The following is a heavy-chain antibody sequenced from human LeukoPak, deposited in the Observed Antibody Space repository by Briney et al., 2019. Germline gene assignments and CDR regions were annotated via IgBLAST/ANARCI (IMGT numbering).Heavy chain of an antibody. CDR1: GGSISSYY. CDR3: ARDITMVRGVIDGWFDP. Sequence: PSETLSLTCTVSGGSISSYYWSWIRQPAGKGLEWIGRIYTSGSTNYNPSLKSRVTMSVDTSKNQFSLKLSSVTAADTAVYYCARDITMVRGVIDGWFDPWGQGTLVTVSS. D-gene: IGHD3-10*01. J-gene: IGHJ5*02. V-gene: IGHV4-4*07. CDR2: IYTSGST.